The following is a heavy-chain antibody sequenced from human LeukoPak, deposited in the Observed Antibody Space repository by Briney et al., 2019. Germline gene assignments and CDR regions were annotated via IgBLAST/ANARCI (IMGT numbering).Heavy chain of an antibody. J-gene: IGHJ6*02. CDR2: LSSSGSTI. Sequence: GSLRLSCAASGFTFSDYYMSWIRLAPGKGLEWVSYLSSSGSTIYYADSVKGRFTISRDNAKNSLYLQMNSLRAEDTAVYYCARGGRYYDSSGLFYYYGMDVWGQGTTVTVSS. D-gene: IGHD3-22*01. CDR3: ARGGRYYDSSGLFYYYGMDV. CDR1: GFTFSDYY. V-gene: IGHV3-11*01.